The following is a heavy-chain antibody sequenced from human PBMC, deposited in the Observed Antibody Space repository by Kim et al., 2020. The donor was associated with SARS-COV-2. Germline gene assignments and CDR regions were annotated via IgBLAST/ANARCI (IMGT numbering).Heavy chain of an antibody. Sequence: SVKVSCKASGGTFSSYAISWVRQAPGQGLEWMGGIIPIFGTANYAQKFQGRVTITADESTSTAYMELSSLRSEDTAVYYCAGCGGDCSTPLGYWGQGTLVTVSS. V-gene: IGHV1-69*13. D-gene: IGHD2-21*02. J-gene: IGHJ4*02. CDR2: IIPIFGTA. CDR3: AGCGGDCSTPLGY. CDR1: GGTFSSYA.